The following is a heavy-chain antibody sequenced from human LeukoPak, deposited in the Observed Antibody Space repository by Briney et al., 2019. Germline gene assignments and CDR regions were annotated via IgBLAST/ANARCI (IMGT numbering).Heavy chain of an antibody. CDR3: ASLPRSGFPYYFDY. J-gene: IGHJ4*02. D-gene: IGHD3-3*01. CDR1: GGSISSSSYC. Sequence: SETLSLTCIVSGGSISSSSYCWGWIRQPPGKGLEWIGSICYGGNTYYNPSLKSRVTISVDTSKNQFSLRLSPATAADTAVYYCASLPRSGFPYYFDYWGQGTLVTVSS. CDR2: ICYGGNT. V-gene: IGHV4-39*01.